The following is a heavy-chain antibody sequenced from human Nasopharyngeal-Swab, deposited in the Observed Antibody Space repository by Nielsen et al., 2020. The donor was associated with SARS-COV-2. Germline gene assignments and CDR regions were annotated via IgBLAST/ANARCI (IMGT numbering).Heavy chain of an antibody. CDR2: IIPIFGTA. CDR3: ASNARGYQLLREAGPYYYYYYMDV. D-gene: IGHD2-2*01. Sequence: SVQVSCKASGGIFSSYAISWVRQPPAQELEWMGGIIPIFGTANYAQKFQGRVTITADESTSTAYMELSSLRSEDTAVYYCASNARGYQLLREAGPYYYYYYMDVWGKGTTVTVSS. CDR1: GGIFSSYA. J-gene: IGHJ6*03. V-gene: IGHV1-69*13.